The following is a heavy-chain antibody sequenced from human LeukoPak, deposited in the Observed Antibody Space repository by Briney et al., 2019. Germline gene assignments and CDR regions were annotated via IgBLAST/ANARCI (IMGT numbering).Heavy chain of an antibody. Sequence: GGSLRLSCAASGFTFSSYAMHWVRQAPGKGLEWVAVISYDGSNKYYADSVKGRFTISRDDSKNTLYLQMNSLRAEDTAVYYCAREGFFWGQGTMVTVSS. J-gene: IGHJ3*01. V-gene: IGHV3-30*04. CDR3: AREGFF. CDR1: GFTFSSYA. CDR2: ISYDGSNK.